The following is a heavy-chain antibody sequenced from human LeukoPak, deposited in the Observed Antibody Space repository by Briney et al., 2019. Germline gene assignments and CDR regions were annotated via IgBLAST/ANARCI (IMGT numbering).Heavy chain of an antibody. V-gene: IGHV3-23*01. Sequence: GGSLRLSCAACGFTFSSYSMNWVRQAPGKGLEWVSAISGSGGSTYYADSVKGRFTISRDNSKNTLYLQMNSLRAEDTAVYYCLSYYYDSSGYYKDAFDIWGQGTMVTVSS. J-gene: IGHJ3*02. D-gene: IGHD3-22*01. CDR2: ISGSGGST. CDR3: LSYYYDSSGYYKDAFDI. CDR1: GFTFSSYS.